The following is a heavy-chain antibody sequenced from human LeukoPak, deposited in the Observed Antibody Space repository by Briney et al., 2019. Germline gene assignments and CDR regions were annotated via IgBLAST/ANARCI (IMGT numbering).Heavy chain of an antibody. CDR3: ARGGRDGYNRHNWFDP. CDR1: GYTFTSYD. CDR2: MNPNSGNT. D-gene: IGHD5-24*01. J-gene: IGHJ5*02. Sequence: ASVKVSCKASGYTFTSYDINWVRQATGQGLEWMGWMNPNSGNTGHAQKFQGRVTMTRNTSISIAYMELSSLRSEDTAVYYCARGGRDGYNRHNWFDPWGQGTLVTVS. V-gene: IGHV1-8*01.